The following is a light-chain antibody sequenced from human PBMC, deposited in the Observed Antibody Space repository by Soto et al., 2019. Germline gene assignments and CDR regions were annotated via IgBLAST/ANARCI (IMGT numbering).Light chain of an antibody. J-gene: IGLJ1*01. CDR2: EVN. CDR1: RSDIGSFNL. CDR3: CSYAGSNTFYV. Sequence: QSALTQPASVSGAPGQALTISCSGTRSDIGSFNLVSWYQQHPGKAPKLMFFEVNELLSGISSLFSGSKSGNTASLTISGLQAEDDADYYCCSYAGSNTFYVFGTGTKVTVL. V-gene: IGLV2-23*02.